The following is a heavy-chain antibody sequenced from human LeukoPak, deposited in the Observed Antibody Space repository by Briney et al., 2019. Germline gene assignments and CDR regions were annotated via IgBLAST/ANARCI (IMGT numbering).Heavy chain of an antibody. CDR1: GVSISSSNSY. Sequence: SETLSLTCTVSGVSISSSNSYWGWIRQPPGKGLEWIGSIYYSGNTYYNASLKSQVSISIDTSKNQFSLRLTSVTAADTAVYYCARASGDSSGYGLGYFFDYWGQGTLVTVSS. CDR3: ARASGDSSGYGLGYFFDY. V-gene: IGHV4-39*01. CDR2: IYYSGNT. D-gene: IGHD3-22*01. J-gene: IGHJ4*02.